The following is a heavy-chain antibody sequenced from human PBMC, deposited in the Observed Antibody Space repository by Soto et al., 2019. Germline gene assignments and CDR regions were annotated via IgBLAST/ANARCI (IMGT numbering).Heavy chain of an antibody. CDR3: VKDLGTSHSWGRPPNDAFDI. CDR2: ISYDGSNK. J-gene: IGHJ3*02. D-gene: IGHD3-16*01. Sequence: GGSLRLSCAASGFTFSSYGMHWVRQAPGKGLEWVAVISYDGSNKYYADSVKGRFTISRDNSKNTLYLQMNSLRAEDTAVYYCVKDLGTSHSWGRPPNDAFDIWGQGTMVTVSS. V-gene: IGHV3-30*18. CDR1: GFTFSSYG.